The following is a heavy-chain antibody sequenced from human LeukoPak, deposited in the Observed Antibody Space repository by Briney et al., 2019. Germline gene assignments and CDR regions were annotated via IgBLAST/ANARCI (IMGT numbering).Heavy chain of an antibody. Sequence: GGSLRLSCAASGFTFSSYSMNWVRQAPGKGLEWVSYISSSSSTIYYADSVKGRFTISRDNAKNSLYLQMNSLRDEDTAVYYCARGRLRLGELSSDYWGQGTLVTVSS. J-gene: IGHJ4*02. D-gene: IGHD3-16*02. CDR3: ARGRLRLGELSSDY. CDR1: GFTFSSYS. CDR2: ISSSSSTI. V-gene: IGHV3-48*02.